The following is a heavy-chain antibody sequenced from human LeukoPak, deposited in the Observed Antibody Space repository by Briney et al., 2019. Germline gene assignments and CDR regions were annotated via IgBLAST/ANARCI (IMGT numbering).Heavy chain of an antibody. V-gene: IGHV4-61*02. CDR1: GGSISSGSYY. J-gene: IGHJ4*02. CDR3: ARSRPGTMVRGVINTPWEPFDY. CDR2: IYTSGST. Sequence: PSETLSLTCTVSGGSISSGSYYWSWIRQPAGKGLEWIGRIYTSGSTNYNPSLKSRVTISVDTSKNQFSLKLSSVTAADTAVYYCARSRPGTMVRGVINTPWEPFDYWGQGTLVTVSS. D-gene: IGHD3-10*01.